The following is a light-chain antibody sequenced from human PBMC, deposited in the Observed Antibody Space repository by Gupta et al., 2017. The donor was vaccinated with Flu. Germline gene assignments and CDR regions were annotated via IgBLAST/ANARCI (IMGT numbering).Light chain of an antibody. V-gene: IGLV2-14*01. CDR2: EVS. CDR1: SSDVGGYNY. CDR3: SSYTTSSTLGL. J-gene: IGLJ2*01. Sequence: QSALTQPASVSGSPGPSITISCTGTSSDVGGYNYVSWYQQHPGKAPKLMMYEVSNRPSGVSNRFSGSKSGNTASLTISGLQAEDEAYYYCSSYTTSSTLGLFGGGTKLTVL.